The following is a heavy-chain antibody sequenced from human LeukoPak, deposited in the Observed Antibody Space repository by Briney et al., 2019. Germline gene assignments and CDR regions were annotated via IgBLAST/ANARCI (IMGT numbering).Heavy chain of an antibody. CDR3: ARDPAAAGSLPDGYFDY. CDR1: GFTFSGYA. J-gene: IGHJ4*02. Sequence: GGSLRLSCAASGFTFSGYAMSWVRQAPGKGLEWVSFISSSGASTYYADSVKGRFTISRDSSKNTLYLQMNSLRAEDTAVYYCARDPAAAGSLPDGYFDYWGQGTLVTVSS. V-gene: IGHV3-23*01. D-gene: IGHD6-13*01. CDR2: ISSSGAST.